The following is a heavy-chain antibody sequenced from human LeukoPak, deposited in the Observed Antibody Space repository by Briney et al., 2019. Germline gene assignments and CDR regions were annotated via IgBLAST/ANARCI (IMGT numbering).Heavy chain of an antibody. J-gene: IGHJ4*02. CDR3: ARHPRTASFDY. V-gene: IGHV4-59*08. CDR2: IYYSRST. Sequence: SETLSLTCTVSGGSISSYYWSWIRQPPGKGLEWIGYIYYSRSTNYNPSLKSRVTISVDTSKNQFSLKLSSVTAADTAVYYCARHPRTASFDYWGQGTLVTVSS. CDR1: GGSISSYY.